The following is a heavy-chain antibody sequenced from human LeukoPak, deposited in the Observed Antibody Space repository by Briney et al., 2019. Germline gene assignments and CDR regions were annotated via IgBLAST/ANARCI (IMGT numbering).Heavy chain of an antibody. D-gene: IGHD3-16*02. CDR1: GYTFISYG. V-gene: IGHV1-18*01. CDR3: ARGGRLGKLSYLDY. CDR2: ISTYNGNT. J-gene: IGHJ4*02. Sequence: ASVKVSFKASGYTFISYGISWVRQAPGHGLEXXXWISTYNGNTNYAQKFQGRVTMTTDTSTSTANMELRSLRSDDTAVYYCARGGRLGKLSYLDYWGQGTLVTVSS.